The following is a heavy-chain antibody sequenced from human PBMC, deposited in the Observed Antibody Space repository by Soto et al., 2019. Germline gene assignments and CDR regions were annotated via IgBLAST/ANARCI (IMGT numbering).Heavy chain of an antibody. CDR1: GGTFSSYA. Sequence: QVQLVQSGAEVKKPGSSVKVSCKASGGTFSSYAISWVRQAPGQGLEWMGGIIPIFGTANYAQKFQGRVTITADESTSTAYMELSSLRSEDTAAYYCARDGGGSYYGSPHGSGMDVWGQATTVTVSS. D-gene: IGHD1-26*01. CDR2: IIPIFGTA. J-gene: IGHJ6*02. CDR3: ARDGGGSYYGSPHGSGMDV. V-gene: IGHV1-69*01.